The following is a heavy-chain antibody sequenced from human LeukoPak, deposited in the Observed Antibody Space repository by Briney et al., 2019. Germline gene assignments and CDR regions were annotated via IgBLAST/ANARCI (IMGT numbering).Heavy chain of an antibody. Sequence: PSDTLSLTGAASAGSISSDDYSWSLIRQPPGKGLHWIGYIYYSGSTYYNPSLKSRVTISVDTSKNQFSLKLSSVTAADTAVYYCARHGRGERITMIVVVITRFDYWGQGTLVTVSS. CDR1: AGSISSDDYS. CDR3: ARHGRGERITMIVVVITRFDY. D-gene: IGHD3-22*01. V-gene: IGHV4-30-2*03. CDR2: IYYSGST. J-gene: IGHJ4*02.